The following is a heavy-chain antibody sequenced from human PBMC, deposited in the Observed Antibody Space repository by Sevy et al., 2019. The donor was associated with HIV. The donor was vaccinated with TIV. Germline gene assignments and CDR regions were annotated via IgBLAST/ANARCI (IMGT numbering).Heavy chain of an antibody. CDR1: GFTFSSYG. J-gene: IGHJ4*02. CDR2: ISYDGRNK. Sequence: GGSLRLSCAASGFTFSSYGMHWVRQAPGKGLEWVAVISYDGRNKYYADSVKGRFTISRDISKNTLYMQMNSLRAEDTAVYYCAKDNEQWPGGGAIDSWGQGTLVTVSS. CDR3: AKDNEQWPGGGAIDS. V-gene: IGHV3-30*18. D-gene: IGHD6-19*01.